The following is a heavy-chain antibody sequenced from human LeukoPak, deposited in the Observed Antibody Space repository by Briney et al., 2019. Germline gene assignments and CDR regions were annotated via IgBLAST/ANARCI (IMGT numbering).Heavy chain of an antibody. Sequence: SETLSLTCTVSGGSISNFYWSWIRQPAGKTLEWIGRIYTSGSTNYNPSLKSRVTMSVDTSKNQFSLKLSSVTAADTAVYVCARGTTAAGTARSFDYWGQGTLVTV. V-gene: IGHV4-4*07. D-gene: IGHD6-13*01. J-gene: IGHJ4*02. CDR3: ARGTTAAGTARSFDY. CDR1: GGSISNFY. CDR2: IYTSGST.